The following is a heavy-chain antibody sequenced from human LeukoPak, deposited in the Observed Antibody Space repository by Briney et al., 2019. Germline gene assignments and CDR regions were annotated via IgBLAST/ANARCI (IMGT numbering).Heavy chain of an antibody. Sequence: PGGSLRLSCAASGFTFSSYWMHWVRQAPGKGLVWISRISDDGSSTNYADSVKGRFTISRDNAKNTLYLQMNSLRAEDTAVYFCARSYGTIVFDYWGQGILVTVSS. V-gene: IGHV3-74*01. J-gene: IGHJ4*02. CDR1: GFTFSSYW. CDR2: ISDDGSST. CDR3: ARSYGTIVFDY. D-gene: IGHD1-14*01.